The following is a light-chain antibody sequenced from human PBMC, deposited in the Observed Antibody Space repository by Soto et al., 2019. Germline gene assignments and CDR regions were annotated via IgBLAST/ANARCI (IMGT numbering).Light chain of an antibody. CDR2: DAS. V-gene: IGKV3-11*01. Sequence: EIVLTQSPDTLSLSPGERATLSCRASLSVSNYLMGYQQKPGQAPRLLIYDASKRATGIPARFSGSGSGTDFTLIISSLEPEDFAVYYCQQRSDWPWTFGQGTKVDIK. CDR3: QQRSDWPWT. CDR1: LSVSNY. J-gene: IGKJ1*01.